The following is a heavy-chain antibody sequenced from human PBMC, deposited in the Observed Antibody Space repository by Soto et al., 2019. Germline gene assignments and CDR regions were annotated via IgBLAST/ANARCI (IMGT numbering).Heavy chain of an antibody. CDR3: AKASSTISPDY. J-gene: IGHJ4*02. CDR2: ISGSASST. CDR1: GFTFTDYA. V-gene: IGHV3-23*01. Sequence: EVQMLESGGGLVQPGGSLRLSCAASGFTFTDYAMTWVRQAPGTGLEWVSSISGSASSTFYAGSVKGRFTISRDNSRNTVSRQMNSLRAEDTAVYYCAKASSTISPDYWGQGTLVTVSS. D-gene: IGHD5-12*01.